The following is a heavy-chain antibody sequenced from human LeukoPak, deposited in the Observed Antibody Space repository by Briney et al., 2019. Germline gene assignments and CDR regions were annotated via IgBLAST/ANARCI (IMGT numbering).Heavy chain of an antibody. CDR3: ARVGSSSLDY. J-gene: IGHJ4*02. CDR1: GFTFSSHW. Sequence: GGSLRLSCAAPGFTFSSHWMHWVRQAPGKGLVWVSRITPDGSNTSYADSVKGRFTISRDNAKNTLNLQMNSLRAEDTAVYYCARVGSSSLDYWGQGILVTVSS. CDR2: ITPDGSNT. D-gene: IGHD3-10*01. V-gene: IGHV3-74*01.